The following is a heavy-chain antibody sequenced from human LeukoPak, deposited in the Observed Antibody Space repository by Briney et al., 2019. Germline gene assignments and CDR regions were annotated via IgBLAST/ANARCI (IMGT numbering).Heavy chain of an antibody. J-gene: IGHJ4*02. D-gene: IGHD3-3*01. CDR3: AKDHENYDFWSGYLA. CDR2: ISYDGSNK. Sequence: GGSLRLSCAASGFTFSSYGMHWVRQAPGKGLEWVAVISYDGSNKYYADSVKGRFTISRDNSKNTLYLQMNSLKAEDTAVYYCAKDHENYDFWSGYLAGGQGTLVTVSS. CDR1: GFTFSSYG. V-gene: IGHV3-30*18.